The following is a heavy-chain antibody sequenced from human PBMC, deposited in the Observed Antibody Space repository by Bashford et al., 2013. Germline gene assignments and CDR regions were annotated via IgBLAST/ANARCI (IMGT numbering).Heavy chain of an antibody. D-gene: IGHD1-26*01. J-gene: IGHJ3*01. Sequence: ASVKVSCKASGYTFSDYYLHWVRQAPGQGLEWMGWNQPNPNSGATKYAEMFQGRVTMTRDTSISTAYMELSSLRSDDTAVYFCARDGPVVGVWNAFDVWGQGTVVTVSS. CDR2: NQPNPNSGAT. CDR1: GYTFSDYY. V-gene: IGHV1-2*02. CDR3: ARDGPVVGVWNAFDV.